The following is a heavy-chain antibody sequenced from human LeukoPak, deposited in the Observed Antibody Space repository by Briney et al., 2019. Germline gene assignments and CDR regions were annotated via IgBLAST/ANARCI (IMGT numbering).Heavy chain of an antibody. CDR1: GFTFSSYA. J-gene: IGHJ4*02. Sequence: PGGSLRLSCSASGFTFSSYAMHWVRQAPGKGLEYVSAIGSDGGDTFYADSVKGRFTISRDNSKNTLYLQTSSLRSEDTAVYYCVKVSVTGSSVDYWGQGTLVTVSS. CDR2: IGSDGGDT. D-gene: IGHD6-19*01. CDR3: VKVSVTGSSVDY. V-gene: IGHV3-64D*06.